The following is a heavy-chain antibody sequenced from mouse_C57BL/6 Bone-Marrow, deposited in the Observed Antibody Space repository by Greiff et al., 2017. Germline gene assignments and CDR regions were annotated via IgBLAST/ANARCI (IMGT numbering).Heavy chain of an antibody. CDR1: GYTFTDYN. J-gene: IGHJ1*03. Sequence: VQLQQSGPELVKPGASVKIPCKASGYTFTDYNMDWVKQSHGKSLEWIGDVNPNNGGTIYNQKFKGKATLTVDKSSSTAYMEHRSLTSEDTAVYDCARAGLLLYGYFDVWGKGTTVTVSS. D-gene: IGHD2-1*01. CDR2: VNPNNGGT. V-gene: IGHV1-18*01. CDR3: ARAGLLLYGYFDV.